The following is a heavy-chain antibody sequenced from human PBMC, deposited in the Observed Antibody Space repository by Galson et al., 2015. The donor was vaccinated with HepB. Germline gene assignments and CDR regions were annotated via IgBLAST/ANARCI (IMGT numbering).Heavy chain of an antibody. Sequence: SLRLSCAASGFTFSSYAMHWVRQAPGKGLEWVAVISYDGSNKYYADSVKGRFTISRDNSKNTLYLQMNSLRAEDTAVYYCARGGYCSSTSCRDYYYYYMDVWGKGTTVTVSS. CDR1: GFTFSSYA. CDR2: ISYDGSNK. J-gene: IGHJ6*03. D-gene: IGHD2-2*01. CDR3: ARGGYCSSTSCRDYYYYYMDV. V-gene: IGHV3-30-3*01.